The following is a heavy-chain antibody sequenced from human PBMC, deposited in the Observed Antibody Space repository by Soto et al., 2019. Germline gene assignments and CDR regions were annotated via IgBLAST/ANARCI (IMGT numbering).Heavy chain of an antibody. Sequence: GWALSPSSADSGCPFSGYARTWVRQAPGTGLAWVSAISGSGGSTYYADSVKGRFTISRDNSKNTLYLQMNSLRAEDTAVYYCAKDGNPIPYLTGYYRLGWFDPWGQGTLVTASS. CDR2: ISGSGGST. J-gene: IGHJ5*02. V-gene: IGHV3-23*01. CDR3: AKDGNPIPYLTGYYRLGWFDP. CDR1: GCPFSGYA. D-gene: IGHD3-9*01.